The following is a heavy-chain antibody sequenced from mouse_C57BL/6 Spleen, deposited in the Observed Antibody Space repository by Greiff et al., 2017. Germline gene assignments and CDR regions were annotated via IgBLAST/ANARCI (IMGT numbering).Heavy chain of an antibody. CDR3: ARDYYYGSSYEYFDY. CDR1: GYTFTSYT. V-gene: IGHV1-4*01. CDR2: INPSSGYT. Sequence: VQLQQSGAELARPGASVKMSCKASGYTFTSYTLHWVKQRPGQGLEWIGYINPSSGYTKYNQKFKDKATLTSDKSSSTAYMQLRSLTSEDSAVYYCARDYYYGSSYEYFDYWGQGTTLTVSS. J-gene: IGHJ2*01. D-gene: IGHD1-1*01.